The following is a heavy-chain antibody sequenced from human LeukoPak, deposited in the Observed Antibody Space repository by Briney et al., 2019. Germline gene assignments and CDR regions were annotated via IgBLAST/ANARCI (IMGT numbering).Heavy chain of an antibody. CDR1: GGSISSYY. D-gene: IGHD3-22*01. CDR2: IYYSGST. V-gene: IGHV4-59*01. J-gene: IGHJ3*02. Sequence: PSETLSLTCTVSGGSISSYYWSWIRQPPGKGLEWIGYIYYSGSTNYNPSLKSRVTISVDTSKNQFSLKLSSVTAADTAVYYCAREGYYDSSGYYYFAFDIWGQGTMVTVSS. CDR3: AREGYYDSSGYYYFAFDI.